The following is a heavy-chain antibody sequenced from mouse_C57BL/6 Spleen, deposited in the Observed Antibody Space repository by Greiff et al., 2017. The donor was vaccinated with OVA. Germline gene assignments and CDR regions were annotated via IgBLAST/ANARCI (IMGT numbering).Heavy chain of an antibody. CDR1: GYTFTSYW. CDR2: IYPGSGST. V-gene: IGHV1-55*01. D-gene: IGHD2-4*01. Sequence: QVHVKQPGAELVKPGASVKMSCKASGYTFTSYWITWVKQRPGQGLEWIGDIYPGSGSTNYNEKFKSKATLTVDTSSSTAYMQLSSLTSEDSAVYDCARDYDYDAGYAMDYWGQGTSVTVSS. CDR3: ARDYDYDAGYAMDY. J-gene: IGHJ4*01.